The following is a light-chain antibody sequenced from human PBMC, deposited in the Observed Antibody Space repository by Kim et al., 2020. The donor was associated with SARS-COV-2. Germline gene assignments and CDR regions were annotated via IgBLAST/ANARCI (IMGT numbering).Light chain of an antibody. V-gene: IGLV1-47*01. CDR2: RDN. J-gene: IGLJ2*01. Sequence: TQPPSVSATPGQRVTISCTGSASNIGGNYVFWYQQVPPTAPKLLIFRDNLRPSGVPDRFSGSKSGTSASLAISGLRSEDDGDFYCASWDDSLSGMVFGGGTQLTVL. CDR1: ASNIGGNY. CDR3: ASWDDSLSGMV.